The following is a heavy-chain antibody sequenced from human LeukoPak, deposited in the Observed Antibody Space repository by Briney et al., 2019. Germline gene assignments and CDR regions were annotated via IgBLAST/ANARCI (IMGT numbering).Heavy chain of an antibody. J-gene: IGHJ1*01. D-gene: IGHD3-9*01. CDR3: AKRDYPETSGYAPLFRH. Sequence: GGSLRLSCAASGFTFNTYAMTWVRQAPGKGLESVSGISGSGDSTYYADSVKGRFTISRDNSKNTLYLQMNCLRVEDTAIYYCAKRDYPETSGYAPLFRHWGQGTLVTVSS. CDR1: GFTFNTYA. V-gene: IGHV3-23*01. CDR2: ISGSGDST.